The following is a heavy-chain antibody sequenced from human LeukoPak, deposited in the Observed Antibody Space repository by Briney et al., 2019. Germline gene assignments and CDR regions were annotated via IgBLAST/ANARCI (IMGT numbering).Heavy chain of an antibody. CDR1: RFTFSRYT. Sequence: GGSLRLSCSASRFTFSRYTMHWVRQAPAKGLEWVALLAYDETFRYYADSVKGRFTISRDTAKTTLDLQMNSLTTEDTALYYCAREADGFDIWGQGAMVTVSS. J-gene: IGHJ3*02. CDR3: AREADGFDI. V-gene: IGHV3-30*01. CDR2: LAYDETFR.